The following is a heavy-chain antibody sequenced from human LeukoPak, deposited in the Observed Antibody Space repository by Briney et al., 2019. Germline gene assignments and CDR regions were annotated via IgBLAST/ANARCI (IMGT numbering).Heavy chain of an antibody. V-gene: IGHV4-31*03. D-gene: IGHD2-15*01. CDR1: GGSISSGGYY. J-gene: IGHJ3*02. CDR3: ARSHCSGGSCYSSSAPWDAFDI. Sequence: PSETLSLTCTVSGGSISSGGYYWSWIRQHPGKGLEWIGYIYYSGSTYYNPSLKSRVTISVDTSKNQFSLKLSSVTAADTAVYYCARSHCSGGSCYSSSAPWDAFDIWGQGTMVTVSS. CDR2: IYYSGST.